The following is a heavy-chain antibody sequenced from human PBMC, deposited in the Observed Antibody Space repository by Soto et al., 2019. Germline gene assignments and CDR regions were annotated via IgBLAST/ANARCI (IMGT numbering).Heavy chain of an antibody. J-gene: IGHJ6*02. CDR1: GFTFSDYY. D-gene: IGHD6-19*01. CDR2: ISGSGGST. Sequence: PGGSLRISCAASGFTFSDYYMSWIRQAPGKGLEWVSAISGSGGSTYYADSVKGRFTISRDNSKNTLYLQMNSLRAEDTAVYYCAKERAVAGTVYYYYYGMDVWGQGTTVTVSS. V-gene: IGHV3-23*01. CDR3: AKERAVAGTVYYYYYGMDV.